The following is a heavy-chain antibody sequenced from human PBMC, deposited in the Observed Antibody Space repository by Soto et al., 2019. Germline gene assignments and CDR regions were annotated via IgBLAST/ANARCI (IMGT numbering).Heavy chain of an antibody. CDR2: ISYDGSNK. Sequence: GGSLRLSCAASGFTFSSYGMHWVSQAPGKGLEWVAVISYDGSNKYYADSVKGRFTISRDNSKNTLYLQMNSLRAEDTAVYYYARPHPFSSWSDYYYYYGMDVWGQGTTVTLSS. CDR3: ARPHPFSSWSDYYYYYGMDV. CDR1: GFTFSSYG. J-gene: IGHJ6*02. D-gene: IGHD6-13*01. V-gene: IGHV3-30*03.